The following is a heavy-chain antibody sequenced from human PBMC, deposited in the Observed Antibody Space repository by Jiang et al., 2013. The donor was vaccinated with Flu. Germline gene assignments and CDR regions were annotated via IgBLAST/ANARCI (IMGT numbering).Heavy chain of an antibody. D-gene: IGHD3-22*01. Sequence: QLVESGAEVKKPGSSVKVSCKASGGTSSNYAISWVRQAPGQGLEWMGGIIPXFGTPDYAQKFQGRATITADESTRTAYLELSSLRSEDTAVYYCARGAYDYDSSGYYFFDYWGQGTLVTVSS. CDR2: IIPXFGTP. CDR1: GGTSSNYA. J-gene: IGHJ4*02. CDR3: ARGAYDYDSSGYYFFDY. V-gene: IGHV1-69*01.